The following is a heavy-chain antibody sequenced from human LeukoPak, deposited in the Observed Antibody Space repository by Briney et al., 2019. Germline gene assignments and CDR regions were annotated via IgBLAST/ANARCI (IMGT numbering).Heavy chain of an antibody. V-gene: IGHV3-7*01. Sequence: SGGSLRLSCAASGFTFSSYLMSWVRQAPGKGLEWVANIKQDGSEKYYVDSVKGRFTISRDNAKNSLYLQMNSLRAEDTAVYYCARSPGNDPPLSDYWGQGTLVTVSS. J-gene: IGHJ4*02. CDR2: IKQDGSEK. CDR1: GFTFSSYL. CDR3: ARSPGNDPPLSDY. D-gene: IGHD1-14*01.